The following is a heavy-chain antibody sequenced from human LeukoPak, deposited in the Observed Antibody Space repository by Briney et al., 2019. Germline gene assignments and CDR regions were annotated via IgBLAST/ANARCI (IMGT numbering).Heavy chain of an antibody. D-gene: IGHD3-16*01. V-gene: IGHV4-59*08. CDR3: VRLKMGAYFDL. CDR1: DDSISMYY. CDR2: IYSSGAT. J-gene: IGHJ2*01. Sequence: SETLSLTCTVSDDSISMYYWSWIRHPPGKGPEWIAYIYSSGATSYNPSLRSRVSISLDTSNSQFSLKLNSMTVADTAVYYCVRLKMGAYFDLWGRGTLVTVSS.